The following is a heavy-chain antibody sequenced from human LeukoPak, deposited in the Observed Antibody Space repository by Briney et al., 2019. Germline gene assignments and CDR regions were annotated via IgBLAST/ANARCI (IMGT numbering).Heavy chain of an antibody. CDR3: ARVGGNGP. J-gene: IGHJ5*02. D-gene: IGHD3-16*01. V-gene: IGHV4-39*01. Sequence: TSETLSLTCTVSGGSISSSSYYWGWIRQPPGKGLEWIGSIYYSGSTYYNPSLKSRVTISVDTSKNQFSLKLSSVTAADTAVYYCARVGGNGPWGQGTLVTVSS. CDR1: GGSISSSSYY. CDR2: IYYSGST.